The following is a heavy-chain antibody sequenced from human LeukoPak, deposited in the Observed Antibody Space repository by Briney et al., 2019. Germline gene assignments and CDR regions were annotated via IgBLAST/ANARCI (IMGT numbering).Heavy chain of an antibody. D-gene: IGHD3-16*02. V-gene: IGHV3-23*01. J-gene: IGHJ4*02. CDR2: ISGSGGST. CDR1: GFTFSTYA. Sequence: GGSLRLSCAASGFTFSTYAMSWVRQAPGKGLEWVSAISGSGGSTYYADSVKGRFVISRDNSKNSLYLQINSLRAEDTAIYYCATYDYVWGRYRLAQSDYWGQGTLVTVSS. CDR3: ATYDYVWGRYRLAQSDY.